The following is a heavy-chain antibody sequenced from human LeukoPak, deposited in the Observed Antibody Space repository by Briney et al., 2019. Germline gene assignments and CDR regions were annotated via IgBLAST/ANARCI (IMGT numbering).Heavy chain of an antibody. D-gene: IGHD4-17*01. CDR1: GYTFTSYG. V-gene: IGHV1-18*01. Sequence: ASVKVSCKASGYTFTSYGISWVRQAPGQGLEWMGWISAYNGNTNYAQKLQGRVTMTTDTSTSTAYMELSSLRSEDTAVYYCARDEGRGLSYGDYPFDYWGQGTLVTVSS. CDR3: ARDEGRGLSYGDYPFDY. CDR2: ISAYNGNT. J-gene: IGHJ4*02.